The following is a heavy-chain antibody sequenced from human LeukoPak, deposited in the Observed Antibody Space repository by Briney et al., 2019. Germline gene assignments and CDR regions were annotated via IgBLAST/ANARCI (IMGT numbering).Heavy chain of an antibody. Sequence: GGSLRLSCTVSGFTVSTNSMSWVRQAPGKGLKWVSFIYSDNTHYSDSVKGRFTISRDNSKNTLYLQMNSLRAEDTAVYYCARRAGAYSHPYDYWGQGTLVTVSS. J-gene: IGHJ4*02. CDR3: ARRAGAYSHPYDY. D-gene: IGHD4/OR15-4a*01. CDR1: GFTVSTNS. V-gene: IGHV3-53*01. CDR2: IYSDNT.